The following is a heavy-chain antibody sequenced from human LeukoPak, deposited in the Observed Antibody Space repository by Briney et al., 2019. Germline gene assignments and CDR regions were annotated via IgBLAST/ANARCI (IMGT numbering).Heavy chain of an antibody. Sequence: TGGSLRLSCAASGFTFSSYGMHWVRQAPGKGLEWVAVIWYGGSNKYYADSVKGRFTISRDNSENTLYLQVNSLRAEDTAVYYCASLRDGYNYVDYWGQGTLVTVSS. CDR2: IWYGGSNK. CDR1: GFTFSSYG. D-gene: IGHD5-24*01. J-gene: IGHJ4*02. V-gene: IGHV3-33*08. CDR3: ASLRDGYNYVDY.